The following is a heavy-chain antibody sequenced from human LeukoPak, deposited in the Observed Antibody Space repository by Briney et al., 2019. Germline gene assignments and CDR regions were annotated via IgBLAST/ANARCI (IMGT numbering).Heavy chain of an antibody. CDR3: ARGPGPADDGGGYCFDY. V-gene: IGHV1-46*01. Sequence: VSVKVSCKASGYTFTSYYLYWVRQAPGQGLEWMGVINPSGGSTTSAQKFQGRVTMTRDTSTSTVYMELRSLRSEDTAVYYCARGPGPADDGGGYCFDYWGQGTLVT. J-gene: IGHJ4*02. D-gene: IGHD2-21*01. CDR1: GYTFTSYY. CDR2: INPSGGST.